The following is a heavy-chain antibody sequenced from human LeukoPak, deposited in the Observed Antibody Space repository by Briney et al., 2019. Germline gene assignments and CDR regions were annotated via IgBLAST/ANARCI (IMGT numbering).Heavy chain of an antibody. J-gene: IGHJ4*02. CDR2: ITGSGGST. CDR1: GFTFSSYA. CDR3: ARDKLWFGASSSSFDY. V-gene: IGHV3-23*01. Sequence: PGGSLRVSCAASGFTFSSYAMSWVRQAPGKGLEWVSAITGSGGSTYYADSVKGRFTISRDNSKNTLYLQMNSLRAEDTAVYYCARDKLWFGASSSSFDYWGQGTLVTVSS. D-gene: IGHD3-10*01.